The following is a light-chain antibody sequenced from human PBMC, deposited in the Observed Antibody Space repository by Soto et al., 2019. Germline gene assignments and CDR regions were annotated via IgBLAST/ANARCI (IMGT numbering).Light chain of an antibody. CDR3: QAWDNSPHVV. J-gene: IGLJ2*01. CDR2: QDT. V-gene: IGLV3-1*01. CDR1: KLGDKY. Sequence: SYELTQPPSVSVSPGQTASITCSGDKLGDKYACWYQQKPGQSPVLVIYQDTKRPSGTPERFSGSNSGNTATLTISGTQAMDEADYYCQAWDNSPHVVFGGGTKLTVL.